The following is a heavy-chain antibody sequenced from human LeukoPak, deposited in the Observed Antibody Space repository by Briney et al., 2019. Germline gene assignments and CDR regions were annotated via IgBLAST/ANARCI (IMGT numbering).Heavy chain of an antibody. CDR3: ARGWFGQLLQDY. V-gene: IGHV1-8*01. CDR1: GYTFTSYD. CDR2: MNPNSGNT. J-gene: IGHJ4*02. D-gene: IGHD3-10*01. Sequence: ASVKLSCKASGYTFTSYDINWVRQATGQGPEWMGWMNPNSGNTGYAQQFQGRVTMTRTTSTSTAYMGLSSLRSDDTAVYYCARGWFGQLLQDYWGQGTLVTVSS.